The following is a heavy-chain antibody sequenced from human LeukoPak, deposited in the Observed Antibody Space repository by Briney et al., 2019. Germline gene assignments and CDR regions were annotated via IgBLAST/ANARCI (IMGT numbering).Heavy chain of an antibody. CDR2: IYPGDSET. Sequence: GESLKISCKASGYRFTNYWIGWVRQMAGKGLEWMTIIYPGDSETSYSPSFQGQVTISADKSIGTTYLQWSSLKASDTAMYYCARALRTGQGDYVPVLWGQGTLVTVSS. J-gene: IGHJ4*02. D-gene: IGHD3-10*02. CDR3: ARALRTGQGDYVPVL. V-gene: IGHV5-51*01. CDR1: GYRFTNYW.